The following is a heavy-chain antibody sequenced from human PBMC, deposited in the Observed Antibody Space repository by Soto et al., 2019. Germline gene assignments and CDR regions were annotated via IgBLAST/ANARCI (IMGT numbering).Heavy chain of an antibody. CDR2: MYYSGTA. J-gene: IGHJ6*02. D-gene: IGHD6-19*01. Sequence: SETLSLTCTVSGGSITSSNYYWGWIRQPPGKGLEWIGNMYYSGTAYYNPSLKSRVTISVDTSKNQFSLKLSSVTAADTAVYYCARFSGSYYYAMDVWGQGSTVTVS. CDR1: GGSITSSNYY. CDR3: ARFSGSYYYAMDV. V-gene: IGHV4-39*01.